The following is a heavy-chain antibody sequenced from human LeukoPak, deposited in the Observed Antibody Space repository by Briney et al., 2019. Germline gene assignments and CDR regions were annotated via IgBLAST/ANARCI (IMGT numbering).Heavy chain of an antibody. Sequence: SETLSLTCTVPGGSISSYYWSWIRQPPGKGLEWIGSMYYTGSTNYNPSLKSRLTISVDTSKNQFSLRLSSVTAADTAVYYCARDGCPTTKSGCVGNWFDPWGQGTLVTVSS. CDR3: ARDGCPTTKSGCVGNWFDP. CDR2: MYYTGST. J-gene: IGHJ5*02. CDR1: GGSISSYY. D-gene: IGHD1-26*01. V-gene: IGHV4-59*01.